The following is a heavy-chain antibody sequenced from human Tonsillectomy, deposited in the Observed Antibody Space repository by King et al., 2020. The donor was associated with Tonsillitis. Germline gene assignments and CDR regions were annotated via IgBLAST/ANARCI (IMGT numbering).Heavy chain of an antibody. V-gene: IGHV3-7*01. CDR3: AMGNWNYASSY. CDR2: IKQDGSEK. CDR1: GFTFSSYW. Sequence: VQLVQSGGGLVQPGGSLRLSCAASGFTFSSYWMGWVRQAPGKGLEWVANIKQDGSEKYYVDSVKGRFTISRDNAKNSLYLQLNSLRAEDTAVYYCAMGNWNYASSYWGQGTLVTVSS. D-gene: IGHD1-7*01. J-gene: IGHJ4*02.